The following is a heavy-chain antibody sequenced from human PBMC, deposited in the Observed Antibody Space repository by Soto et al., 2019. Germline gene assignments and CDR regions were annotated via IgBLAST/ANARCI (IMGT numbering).Heavy chain of an antibody. CDR3: AYRGWYSSFDY. Sequence: QVQLGQSGAEVKRPGSSVKVSCKAFGGTFSSYAISWVRQAPGQGLEWRGGIIPIFGTANYAQKFQGRVTIPADESTSTASMELSSLRSEDTAVYYCAYRGWYSSFDYWGQGTLVTVFS. D-gene: IGHD6-19*01. CDR1: GGTFSSYA. J-gene: IGHJ4*02. CDR2: IIPIFGTA. V-gene: IGHV1-69*12.